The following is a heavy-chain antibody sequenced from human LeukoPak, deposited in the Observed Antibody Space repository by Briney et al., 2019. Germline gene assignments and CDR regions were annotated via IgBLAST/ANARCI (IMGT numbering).Heavy chain of an antibody. CDR2: IYYSGST. Sequence: YPSETLSLTCTVSGGSISSYYWTWIRQPPGKGLEWIGYIYYSGSTTYNPSLKSRVTISVDTSKNQFSLKLSSVTAADTAVYYCARGWSSGWYRNDYWGQGTLVTVSS. J-gene: IGHJ4*02. V-gene: IGHV4-59*01. CDR1: GGSISSYY. D-gene: IGHD6-19*01. CDR3: ARGWSSGWYRNDY.